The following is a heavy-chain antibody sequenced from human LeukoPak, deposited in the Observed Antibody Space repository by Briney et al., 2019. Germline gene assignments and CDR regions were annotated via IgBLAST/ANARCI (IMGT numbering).Heavy chain of an antibody. V-gene: IGHV1-69*05. D-gene: IGHD2-2*01. CDR3: ARDLRRRGYCSSTSCYRIGYYYYMDV. Sequence: ASVTVSCKASGGTFSSYAISWVRQAPGQGLEWMGGINTIFGTANYEQRFQGRVTITTEETTRTAYMEMSSLRAEETGVYYCARDLRRRGYCSSTSCYRIGYYYYMDVWGKGTTVTVSS. J-gene: IGHJ6*03. CDR2: INTIFGTA. CDR1: GGTFSSYA.